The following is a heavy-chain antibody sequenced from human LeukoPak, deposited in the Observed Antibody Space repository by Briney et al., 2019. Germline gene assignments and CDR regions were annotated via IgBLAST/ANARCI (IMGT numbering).Heavy chain of an antibody. V-gene: IGHV3-23*01. CDR1: GCTFSSYA. CDR3: AKERSEVVVAATNY. D-gene: IGHD2-15*01. J-gene: IGHJ4*02. CDR2: ITGGGDTT. Sequence: PGGTLRLSCAASGCTFSSYAMTWVRQAPGKGLEWVSSITGGGDTTYYADSVRGRFTISRDNSKNTLSLQINSLRAEDTAVYYCAKERSEVVVAATNYWGQGTLVTVSS.